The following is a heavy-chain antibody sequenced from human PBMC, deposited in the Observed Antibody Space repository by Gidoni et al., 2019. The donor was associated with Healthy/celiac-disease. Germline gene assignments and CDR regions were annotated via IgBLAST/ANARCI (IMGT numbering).Heavy chain of an antibody. CDR1: GFTFDDYA. CDR3: AKDSGGDGYNWGRFDY. J-gene: IGHJ4*02. D-gene: IGHD5-12*01. Sequence: EVQLVESGGGLVQPGRSLRLSCAASGFTFDDYAMHWVRQAPGKGLEWVSGISWNSGSIGYADSVKGRFTISRDNAKNSLYLQMNSLRAEDTALYYCAKDSGGDGYNWGRFDYWGQGTLVTVSS. CDR2: ISWNSGSI. V-gene: IGHV3-9*01.